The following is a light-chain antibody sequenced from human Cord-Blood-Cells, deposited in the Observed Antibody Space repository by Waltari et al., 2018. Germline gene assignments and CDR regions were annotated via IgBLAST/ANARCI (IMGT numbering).Light chain of an antibody. CDR1: QSISSY. V-gene: IGKV1-39*01. Sequence: DIQMTQSPSSLSASVGDRVTITCRANQSISSYLNWYQQKPGKAPKLLIYAASSLQSVVPSRFSGSGSGTDFTLTISSLQPEDFATYYCQQSYSTLYTFGQGTKLEIK. CDR2: AAS. CDR3: QQSYSTLYT. J-gene: IGKJ2*01.